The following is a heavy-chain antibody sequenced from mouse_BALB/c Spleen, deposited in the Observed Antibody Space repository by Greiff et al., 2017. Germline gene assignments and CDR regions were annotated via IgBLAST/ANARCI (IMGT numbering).Heavy chain of an antibody. V-gene: IGHV1S81*02. Sequence: VQLQQPGAELVKPGASVKLSCKASGYTFTSYWMHWVKQRPGQGLEWIGEINPSNGRTNYNEKFKSKATLTVDKSSSTAYMQLSSLTSEDSAVYYCARITTVVYWYFDVWGAGTTVTVSS. D-gene: IGHD1-1*01. J-gene: IGHJ1*01. CDR3: ARITTVVYWYFDV. CDR1: GYTFTSYW. CDR2: INPSNGRT.